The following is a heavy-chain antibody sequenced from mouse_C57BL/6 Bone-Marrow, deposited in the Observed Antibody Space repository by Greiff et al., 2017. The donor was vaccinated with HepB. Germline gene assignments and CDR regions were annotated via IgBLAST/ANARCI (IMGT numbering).Heavy chain of an antibody. CDR3: ARDYGSSYPFDY. J-gene: IGHJ2*01. D-gene: IGHD1-1*01. Sequence: VQLQESGPELVKPGASVKISCKASGYAFSSSWMNWVKQRPGKGLEWIGRIYPGDGDTNYNGKFKGKATLTADKPSSTAYMQLSSLTSEDSAVYFCARDYGSSYPFDYWGQGTTLTVSS. CDR1: GYAFSSSW. V-gene: IGHV1-82*01. CDR2: IYPGDGDT.